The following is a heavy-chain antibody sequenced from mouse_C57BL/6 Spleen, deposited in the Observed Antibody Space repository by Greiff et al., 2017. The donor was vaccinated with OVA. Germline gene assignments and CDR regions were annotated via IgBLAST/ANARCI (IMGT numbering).Heavy chain of an antibody. J-gene: IGHJ2*01. CDR1: GFTFSSYA. Sequence: EVQGVESGEGLVKPGGSLKLSCAASGFTFSSYAMSWVRQTPEKRLEWVAYISSGGDYTYYADTVKGRFTISRDNARNTLYLQMSSLKSEDTAMYYCTRGDGYWDFDYWGQGTTLTVSS. V-gene: IGHV5-9-1*02. D-gene: IGHD2-3*01. CDR3: TRGDGYWDFDY. CDR2: ISSGGDYT.